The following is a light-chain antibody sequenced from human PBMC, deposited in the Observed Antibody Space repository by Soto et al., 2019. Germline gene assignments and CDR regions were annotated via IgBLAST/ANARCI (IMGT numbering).Light chain of an antibody. V-gene: IGLV2-8*01. CDR3: NSYAGSSNYV. CDR2: EVN. CDR1: SSDVGGYNY. Sequence: QSALTQPPSASGSPGQSVTISCTGTSSDVGGYNYVSWYQQHPGKAPKLMIYEVNKRPSGVPDRFSGSKSGNTASLTVSRLHAEDEADYYCNSYAGSSNYVFGTGTKLTVL. J-gene: IGLJ1*01.